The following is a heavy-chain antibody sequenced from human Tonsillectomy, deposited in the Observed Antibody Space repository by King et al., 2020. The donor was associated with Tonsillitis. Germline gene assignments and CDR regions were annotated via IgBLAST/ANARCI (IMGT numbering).Heavy chain of an antibody. V-gene: IGHV4-59*01. CDR1: GGSISSYY. J-gene: IGHJ2*01. Sequence: LQLQESGPGLVKPSETLSLTCTVSGGSISSYYWSWIRQPPGKGLQWIGNVYYSGSTNYNPSLKSRVTISVDTSKNQFSLNLSSVTAADTAVYFCARWVVVPVATDRYLDLWGRGTLVTVSS. D-gene: IGHD2-2*01. CDR2: VYYSGST. CDR3: ARWVVVPVATDRYLDL.